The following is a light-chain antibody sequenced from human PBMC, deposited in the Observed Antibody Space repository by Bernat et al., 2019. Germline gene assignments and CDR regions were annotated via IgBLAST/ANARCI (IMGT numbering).Light chain of an antibody. Sequence: DIQMTQSPSSLSASVGDRVTITCRTSQSISTYLNWYQQKPGKAPKLLIYGVSNLHSGVPSRFSGSGSGTDFTLTISTLQPEDFATYYCQQSYSTPRTFGQGTKVEIK. CDR2: GVS. J-gene: IGKJ1*01. CDR3: QQSYSTPRT. CDR1: QSISTY. V-gene: IGKV1-39*01.